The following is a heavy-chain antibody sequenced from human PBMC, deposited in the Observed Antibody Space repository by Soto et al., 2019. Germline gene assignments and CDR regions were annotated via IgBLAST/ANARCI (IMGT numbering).Heavy chain of an antibody. Sequence: ASVKVSFKASGFTFTSSAVQWVRQARGQRLEWIGWIVVGSGNTNYAQKFQERVTITRDMSTSTAYMELSSLRSEDTAVYYCAAPLRSDAFDIWGQGTMVTVSS. CDR2: IVVGSGNT. D-gene: IGHD3-3*01. V-gene: IGHV1-58*01. J-gene: IGHJ3*02. CDR3: AAPLRSDAFDI. CDR1: GFTFTSSA.